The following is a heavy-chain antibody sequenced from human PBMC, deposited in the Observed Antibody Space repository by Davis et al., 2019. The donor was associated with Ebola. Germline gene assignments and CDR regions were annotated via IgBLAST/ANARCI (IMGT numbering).Heavy chain of an antibody. Sequence: PGGSLRLSCAASGFTFSSYAMHWVRQAPGKGLEWVAVISYDGSNKYYADSVKGRFTISRDNSKNTLYLQMNSLRAEDTAVYYCAKEGSDIVVVVAARSYFDYWGQGTLVTVSS. V-gene: IGHV3-30-3*01. CDR2: ISYDGSNK. D-gene: IGHD2-15*01. CDR1: GFTFSSYA. J-gene: IGHJ4*02. CDR3: AKEGSDIVVVVAARSYFDY.